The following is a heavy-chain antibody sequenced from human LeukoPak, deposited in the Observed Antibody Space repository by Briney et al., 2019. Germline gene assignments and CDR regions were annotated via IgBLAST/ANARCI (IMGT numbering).Heavy chain of an antibody. CDR3: ARDSGSGNNDY. CDR2: IIPIFGTA. D-gene: IGHD1-26*01. V-gene: IGHV1-69*01. J-gene: IGHJ4*02. Sequence: SVKVSCEASGGTFSSYAISWVRQAPGQGLEWMGGIIPIFGTANYAQKFQGRVTITANESTSTAYMELSSLRSEDAAVYYCARDSGSGNNDYWGQGTLVTVSS. CDR1: GGTFSSYA.